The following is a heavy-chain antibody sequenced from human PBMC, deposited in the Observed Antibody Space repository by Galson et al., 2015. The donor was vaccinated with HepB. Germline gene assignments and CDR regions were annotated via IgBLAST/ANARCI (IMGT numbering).Heavy chain of an antibody. V-gene: IGHV3-15*01. Sequence: SLRLSCAASGFTFSNAWMSWVRQAPGKGLEWVGRIKSKTDGGTTDYAAPVKGRFTISRDDSKNTLYLQMNSLKTEDTAVYYCTTASHEYSIFGVVEDYYYGMDVWGQGTTVTVSS. J-gene: IGHJ6*02. CDR3: TTASHEYSIFGVVEDYYYGMDV. D-gene: IGHD3-3*01. CDR1: GFTFSNAW. CDR2: IKSKTDGGTT.